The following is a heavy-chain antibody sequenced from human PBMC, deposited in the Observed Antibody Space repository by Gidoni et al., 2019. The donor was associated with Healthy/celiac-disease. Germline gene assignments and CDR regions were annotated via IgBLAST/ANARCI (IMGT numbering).Heavy chain of an antibody. D-gene: IGHD3-22*01. V-gene: IGHV2-5*01. CDR1: GFSPSTSGVG. J-gene: IGHJ4*02. CDR2: IYWNDDK. CDR3: AHSVYYYDSSGYYYPIKHFDY. Sequence: QITLKESGPTLVKPTQNLTLTCTFSGFSPSTSGVGVGWIRQPPGKALEWLALIYWNDDKRYSPSLKGRLTITKDTSKNQVVLTMTNMDPVDTATYYCAHSVYYYDSSGYYYPIKHFDYWGQGTLVTVSS.